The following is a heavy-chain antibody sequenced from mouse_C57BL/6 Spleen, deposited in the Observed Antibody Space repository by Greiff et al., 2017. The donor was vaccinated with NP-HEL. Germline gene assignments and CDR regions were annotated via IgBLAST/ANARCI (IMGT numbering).Heavy chain of an antibody. D-gene: IGHD1-1*01. V-gene: IGHV1-9*01. CDR1: GYTFTGYW. CDR2: ILPGSGST. J-gene: IGHJ3*01. CDR3: ARGGSSDGEWFAY. Sequence: VQLQQSGAELMKPGASVKLSCKATGYTFTGYWIEWVKQRPGHGLEWIGEILPGSGSTNYNEKFKGKATFTADTSSNTAYMQLSSLTTEGSARYYWARGGSSDGEWFAYWGQGTLVTVSA.